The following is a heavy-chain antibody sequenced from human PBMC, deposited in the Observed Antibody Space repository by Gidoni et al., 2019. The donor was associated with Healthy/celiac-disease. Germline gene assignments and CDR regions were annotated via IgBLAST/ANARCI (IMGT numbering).Heavy chain of an antibody. V-gene: IGHV3-21*01. J-gene: IGHJ3*02. Sequence: VQLVESGGGLVKPGGSLRLSCAASAFTFSSYSMNWVRQAPGKGLEWVSSISSSSSYIYYADSVKGRFTISRDNAKNSLYLQMNSLRAEDTAVYYCARDPPLYGAPWRAFDIWGQGTMVTVSS. CDR2: ISSSSSYI. CDR3: ARDPPLYGAPWRAFDI. CDR1: AFTFSSYS. D-gene: IGHD4-17*01.